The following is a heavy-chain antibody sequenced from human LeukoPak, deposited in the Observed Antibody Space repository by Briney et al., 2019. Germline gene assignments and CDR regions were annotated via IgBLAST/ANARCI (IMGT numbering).Heavy chain of an antibody. V-gene: IGHV4-4*07. CDR3: ARSTWVRSSSWLDY. J-gene: IGHJ4*02. CDR1: GGSISNSY. Sequence: PSETLSLTCTVSGGSISNSYWSWIRQPAGKGLEWIGRIHTSGSTNYNPSLKSRVTMSVDTSKNQFSLKLSSVTAADTAVYYCARSTWVRSSSWLDYWGQGTLVTVSS. CDR2: IHTSGST. D-gene: IGHD6-13*01.